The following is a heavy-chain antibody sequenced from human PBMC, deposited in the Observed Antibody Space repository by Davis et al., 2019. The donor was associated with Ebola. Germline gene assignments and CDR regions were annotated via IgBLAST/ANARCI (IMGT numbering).Heavy chain of an antibody. CDR1: GFLFTGYY. CDR3: ARDSDSSSENAFDI. D-gene: IGHD6-6*01. V-gene: IGHV1-2*02. CDR2: NNPNSDAT. J-gene: IGHJ3*02. Sequence: ASVKVSCKASGFLFTGYYIHWVRQAPAQGLAWMGWNNPNSDATNYAQKFRGKVTMTSDPSISTAFMEITSVTSDDTAMYFCARDSDSSSENAFDIWGQGTMITVSS.